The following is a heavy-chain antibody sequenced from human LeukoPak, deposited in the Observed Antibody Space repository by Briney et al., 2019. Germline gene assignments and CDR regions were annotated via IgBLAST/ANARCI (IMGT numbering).Heavy chain of an antibody. V-gene: IGHV4-59*08. D-gene: IGHD2-2*01. J-gene: IGHJ4*02. CDR1: GGSVSGYY. Sequence: KPSETLSLTCTVSGGSVSGYYWSWIRQPPGKGLEWIGYIFYSGSTYYNPSLKSRVTISVDTSKNQFSLKLSSVTAADTAVYYCARSGSVVPAAPPYYFDYWGQGALVTVSS. CDR3: ARSGSVVPAAPPYYFDY. CDR2: IFYSGST.